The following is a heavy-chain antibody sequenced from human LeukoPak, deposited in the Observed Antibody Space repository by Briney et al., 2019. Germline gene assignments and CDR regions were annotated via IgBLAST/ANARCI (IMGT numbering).Heavy chain of an antibody. D-gene: IGHD3-3*01. CDR2: IWYDGSNK. Sequence: GRSLRLSCAASGFTFSSYGMHWVRQAPGKGLEWVAVIWYDGSNKYYADSVKGRFTISRDNSKNTLYLQMNSLRAEDTAVYYCARADYDFWSGYCDYWGQGTLVTVSS. J-gene: IGHJ4*02. CDR1: GFTFSSYG. CDR3: ARADYDFWSGYCDY. V-gene: IGHV3-33*01.